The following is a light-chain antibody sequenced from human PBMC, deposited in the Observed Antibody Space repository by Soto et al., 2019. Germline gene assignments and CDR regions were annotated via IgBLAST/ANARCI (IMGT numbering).Light chain of an antibody. CDR3: QQYNSWPPWT. CDR2: DAS. J-gene: IGKJ1*01. V-gene: IGKV3-15*01. CDR1: QSVSSK. Sequence: EIVLTQSPATLSVSPGERATLSCRASQSVSSKLAWFQQKPGQEPRLLIYDASTRTTGSPDRFSGSGSETGFTLTISSMQAEDYAIYYCQQYNSWPPWTFGQGTKVDIK.